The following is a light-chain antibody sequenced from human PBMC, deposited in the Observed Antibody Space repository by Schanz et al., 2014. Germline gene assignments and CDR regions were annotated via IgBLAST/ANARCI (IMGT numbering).Light chain of an antibody. Sequence: EIVLTQSPGTLSLSPGDWASLSCRASQSVSSSYLAWYQQKAGQAPRLLIYGASSRATGLPARFSGSGSGTQFTLTISSLQPDDFATYYCQQYNSYSWTFGQGTRVEIK. V-gene: IGKV3-20*01. CDR3: QQYNSYSWT. CDR2: GAS. J-gene: IGKJ1*01. CDR1: QSVSSSY.